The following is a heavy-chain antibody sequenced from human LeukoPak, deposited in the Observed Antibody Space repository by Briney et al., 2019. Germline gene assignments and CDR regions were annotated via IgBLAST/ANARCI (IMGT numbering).Heavy chain of an antibody. CDR3: ARDAFSSPEGYFDY. Sequence: AGGSLRLSCAASGFTFSGCGMHWVRQAPGKGLEWISYISSTGSTIYYADSVRGRFTASRDNAKNSLYLQMNSLRAEDTAVYYCARDAFSSPEGYFDYWGQGSLVTVSS. J-gene: IGHJ4*02. V-gene: IGHV3-48*01. CDR2: ISSTGSTI. D-gene: IGHD2-2*01. CDR1: GFTFSGCG.